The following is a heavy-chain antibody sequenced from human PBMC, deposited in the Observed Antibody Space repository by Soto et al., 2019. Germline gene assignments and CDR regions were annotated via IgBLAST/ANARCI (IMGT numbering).Heavy chain of an antibody. J-gene: IGHJ1*01. Sequence: QVQLVESGGGLVKPGGSLRLSCAGSGFRFSDYDMNWIRQAPGKGLEWIGYISGSGWTTFYADSVKGRFTISRDNVKNSVYLQMNNLRAEDTALYYCAKGTSSSSGWPVFQHWGQGALVTVSS. D-gene: IGHD6-19*01. CDR3: AKGTSSSSGWPVFQH. CDR1: GFRFSDYD. CDR2: ISGSGWTT. V-gene: IGHV3-11*01.